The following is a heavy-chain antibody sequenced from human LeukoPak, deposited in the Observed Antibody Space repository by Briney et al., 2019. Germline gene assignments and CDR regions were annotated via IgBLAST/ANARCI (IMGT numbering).Heavy chain of an antibody. CDR3: ARAPLLWFGPGAFDI. V-gene: IGHV4-59*01. D-gene: IGHD3-10*01. CDR1: GGSISSYY. Sequence: PSETLSLTCTVSGGSISSYYWSWIRQPPGKGLEWIGYIYYSGSTNYNPSLKSRVTISVDTSKNQFSLKLSSVTAADTAVYYCARAPLLWFGPGAFDIWGQGTMVTVSS. J-gene: IGHJ3*02. CDR2: IYYSGST.